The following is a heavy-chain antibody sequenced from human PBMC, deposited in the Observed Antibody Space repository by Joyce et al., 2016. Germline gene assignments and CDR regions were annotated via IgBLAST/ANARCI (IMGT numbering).Heavy chain of an antibody. CDR3: ARVGNYYDSSGHNKWFDP. J-gene: IGHJ5*02. Sequence: EVQLVESGGGLVKPGGSLRLSCAASGFTFSGHTLNWVRQAPGKGLEWVSTIRGNSNYIYYADSLKGRFTIARDNAKNSLYLQMNSLRAEDTAVYYCARVGNYYDSSGHNKWFDPWGQGTLVTVSS. CDR1: GFTFSGHT. D-gene: IGHD3-22*01. V-gene: IGHV3-21*01. CDR2: IRGNSNYI.